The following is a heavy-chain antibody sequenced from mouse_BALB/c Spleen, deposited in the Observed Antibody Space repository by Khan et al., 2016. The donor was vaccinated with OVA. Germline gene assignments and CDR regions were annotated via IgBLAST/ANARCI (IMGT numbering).Heavy chain of an antibody. CDR1: GFTFSDYY. CDR2: ISDGGSYT. V-gene: IGHV5-4*02. D-gene: IGHD1-1*02. CDR3: ARAGHGGFAY. J-gene: IGHJ3*01. Sequence: EVELVESGGGLVKPGGSLKLSCAAPGFTFSDYYMYWVRQTPEKRLEWVATISDGGSYTYYPDSVKGRFTLSRDHAKNNLYLQMSSLKSEDTAMYYCARAGHGGFAYWGQGTLVTVAA.